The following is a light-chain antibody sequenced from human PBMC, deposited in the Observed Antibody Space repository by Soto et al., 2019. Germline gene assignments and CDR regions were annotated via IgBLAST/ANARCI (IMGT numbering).Light chain of an antibody. CDR2: GAS. CDR3: HQYGTSPLT. J-gene: IGKJ3*01. CDR1: QSVNSNY. V-gene: IGKV3-20*01. Sequence: EIVLTQSPGTLSLSPGERATLSCRASQSVNSNYLAWLQHKPGQAPRFLIYGASSRAAGIPDRFSGSGSGTDVPLSISRLEPEDFAMYYCHQYGTSPLTFGPGTKVDIK.